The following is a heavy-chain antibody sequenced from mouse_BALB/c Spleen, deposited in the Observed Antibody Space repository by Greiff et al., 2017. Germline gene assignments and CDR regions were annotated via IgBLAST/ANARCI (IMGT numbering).Heavy chain of an antibody. D-gene: IGHD1-1*01. CDR2: ISYSGST. J-gene: IGHJ1*01. V-gene: IGHV3-2*02. CDR3: ASARITAVVATGFDV. CDR1: GYSITSYYA. Sequence: EVKLMESGPGLVKPSQSLSLTCTVSGYSITSYYAWNWIRQFPGNKLEWMGYISYSGSTSYNPALKSRISITRDTTKDQFFLQLNSVTTEDTAAYYCASARITAVVATGFDVWGAGTTVTVSS.